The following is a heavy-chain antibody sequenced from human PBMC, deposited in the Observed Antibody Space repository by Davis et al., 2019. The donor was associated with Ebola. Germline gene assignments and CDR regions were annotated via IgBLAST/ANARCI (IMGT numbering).Heavy chain of an antibody. J-gene: IGHJ5*02. D-gene: IGHD3-3*01. CDR3: AREKLFGVVRGLWCDP. CDR1: GGSFSGYY. Sequence: GSLRLSCAVYGGSFSGYYWSWIRQPPGKGLEWIGEINHSGSTNYNPSLKSRVTISVDTSKNQFSLKLSSVTAADTAVYYCAREKLFGVVRGLWCDPWGQGTLVTVSS. V-gene: IGHV4-34*01. CDR2: INHSGST.